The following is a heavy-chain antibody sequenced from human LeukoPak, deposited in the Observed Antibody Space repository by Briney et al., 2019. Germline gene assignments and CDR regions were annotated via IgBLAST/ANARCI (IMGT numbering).Heavy chain of an antibody. J-gene: IGHJ3*02. CDR1: GFTFSSYG. Sequence: GGSLRLSCAASGFTFSSYGMSWVRQAPGKGLEWVTASSGSGGSTYYADSVKGRFTISRDNSKNTLYLQMNSLRAEDTAVYYCAKEAYYYDSSGYYHKHDAFDIWGQGTMVTVSS. CDR3: AKEAYYYDSSGYYHKHDAFDI. D-gene: IGHD3-22*01. V-gene: IGHV3-23*01. CDR2: SSGSGGST.